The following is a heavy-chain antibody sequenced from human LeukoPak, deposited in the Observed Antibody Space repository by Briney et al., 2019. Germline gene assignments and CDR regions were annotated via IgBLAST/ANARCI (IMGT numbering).Heavy chain of an antibody. CDR1: GFTFSNAW. CDR2: IKRKSDGGTT. J-gene: IGHJ6*03. CDR3: ATGEGYYYYYYYMDV. Sequence: GGSLRLSCAVSGFTFSNAWMSWVRQTPGKGLEWVGRIKRKSDGGTTDYGARVKGRFTISRDESKNTLYLQMNSLKTEDTALYYCATGEGYYYYYYYMDVWGKGTTVTVSS. V-gene: IGHV3-15*01.